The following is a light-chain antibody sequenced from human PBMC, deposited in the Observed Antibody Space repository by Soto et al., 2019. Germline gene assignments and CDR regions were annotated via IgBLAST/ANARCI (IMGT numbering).Light chain of an antibody. V-gene: IGKV3-11*01. CDR1: QSFSSY. Sequence: SPGERATLSCRASQSFSSYLAWYQQKPGQAPRLLIYDASKRATGIPARFSGRGSGTDFTLTISSLEPEDFAVYYCQQRSNWPPVITFGQGTRLEIK. CDR2: DAS. CDR3: QQRSNWPPVIT. J-gene: IGKJ5*01.